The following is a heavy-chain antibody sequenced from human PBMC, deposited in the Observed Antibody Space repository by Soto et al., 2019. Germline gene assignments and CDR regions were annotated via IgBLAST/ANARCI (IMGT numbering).Heavy chain of an antibody. V-gene: IGHV3-33*01. D-gene: IGHD1-7*01. Sequence: GGSLRLSCAASGFTFSSYGMHWVRQAPGKGLEWVAVIWYDGSNKYYADSVKGRFTISRDNSKNTLYLQMNSLRAEDTAVYYCARDRDIKLELLGMDVWGQGTTVTVSS. CDR1: GFTFSSYG. J-gene: IGHJ6*02. CDR3: ARDRDIKLELLGMDV. CDR2: IWYDGSNK.